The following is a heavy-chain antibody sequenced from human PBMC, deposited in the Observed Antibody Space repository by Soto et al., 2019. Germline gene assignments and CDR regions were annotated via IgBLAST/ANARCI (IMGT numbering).Heavy chain of an antibody. CDR2: VHTSGST. CDR3: ARENALGSTGWLDS. Sequence: SETLSLTCTVSGDSISSYFWSWIWQPAGKGLEWIGRVHTSGSTTYNPYLKSRVTMSVDTSKSQFYLKLQSVTAADTAVYYCARENALGSTGWLDSWGQGTLVTVSS. CDR1: GDSISSYF. V-gene: IGHV4-4*07. D-gene: IGHD4-17*01. J-gene: IGHJ5*01.